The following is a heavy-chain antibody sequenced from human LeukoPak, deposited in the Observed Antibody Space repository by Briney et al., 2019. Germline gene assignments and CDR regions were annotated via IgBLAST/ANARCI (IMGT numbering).Heavy chain of an antibody. J-gene: IGHJ4*02. CDR1: GFTFSAYS. Sequence: PGGSLRLSCSASGFTFSAYSMHWVRQAPGKGLEYVSGITCNGGSTDYADSVKGRFTTSRDNSKNTLYLQMSSLRAEDTAVYHCVKNPNGLWSIFDFWGQGTLVTVSS. CDR3: VKNPNGLWSIFDF. D-gene: IGHD3-10*01. CDR2: ITCNGGST. V-gene: IGHV3-64D*06.